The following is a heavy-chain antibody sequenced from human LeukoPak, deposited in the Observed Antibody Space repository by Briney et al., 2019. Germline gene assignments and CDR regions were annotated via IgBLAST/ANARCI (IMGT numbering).Heavy chain of an antibody. CDR3: AKPARTDYADY. CDR1: GYTFTSHF. CDR2: INPKGGST. V-gene: IGHV1-46*01. D-gene: IGHD1-14*01. Sequence: GASVKVSCKASGYTFTSHFMHWVRQAPGQGLEWMGIINPKGGSTSYTQKFQARGTMTRDTSTSTVYIEPSIQRSEETAVYYCAKPARTDYADYWGQGALVTVSS. J-gene: IGHJ4*02.